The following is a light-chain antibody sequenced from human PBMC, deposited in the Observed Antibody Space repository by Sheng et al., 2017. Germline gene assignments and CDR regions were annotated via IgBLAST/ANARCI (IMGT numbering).Light chain of an antibody. CDR3: SSFSRSNTWV. Sequence: QSALTQPASVSGLLDSRSPSPALEPAVTLVLMTVSPGTNNTQAKSPKLMISDVSLRPSGVSNRFSGSKSGNTASLTISGLQAEDEADYYCSSFSRSNTWVFGGGTKLTVL. V-gene: IGLV2-14*03. CDR2: DVS. CDR1: AVTLVLMTV. J-gene: IGLJ3*02.